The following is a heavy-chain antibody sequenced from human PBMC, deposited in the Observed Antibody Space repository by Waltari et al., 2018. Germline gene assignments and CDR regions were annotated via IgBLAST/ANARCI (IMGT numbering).Heavy chain of an antibody. CDR1: GGSISSHY. CDR3: ARGPLLSKVDY. V-gene: IGHV4-59*08. CDR2: IYYSGST. Sequence: QVQLQESGPGLVKPSETLSLTCTVSGGSISSHYWIWIRQPPGKGLEWIGYIYYSGSTNYTPSLKSRVTISVDTSKNQFSLNLSSVTAADTAVYYCARGPLLSKVDYWGQGTLVTVSS. J-gene: IGHJ4*02. D-gene: IGHD1-26*01.